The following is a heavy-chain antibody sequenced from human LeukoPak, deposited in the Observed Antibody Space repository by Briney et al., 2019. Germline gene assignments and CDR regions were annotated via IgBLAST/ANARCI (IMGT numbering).Heavy chain of an antibody. Sequence: ASVKVSCKASGYTFTGYYLHWVRQAPGQGLECMGWINPKSGGTNYAQKFQGRVTMTRDTSISTAYMGLSRLKSDDTAVYYCARDIATAGTIFDYWGQGTLVTVSS. V-gene: IGHV1-2*02. CDR1: GYTFTGYY. CDR3: ARDIATAGTIFDY. D-gene: IGHD6-25*01. J-gene: IGHJ4*02. CDR2: INPKSGGT.